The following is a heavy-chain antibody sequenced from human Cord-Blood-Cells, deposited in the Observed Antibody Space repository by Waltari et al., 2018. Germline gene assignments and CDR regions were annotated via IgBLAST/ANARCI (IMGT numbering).Heavy chain of an antibody. Sequence: QVQLVQSGAEVKKPGASVKVSCKASGYTFTGYYMPWVRQAPGQGLEWMGWINPSSGGTNYAQKFQGRVTMTRDTSISTAYMELSRLRSDDTAVYYCARGSNWDWYFDLWGRGTLVTVSS. CDR2: INPSSGGT. CDR1: GYTFTGYY. J-gene: IGHJ2*01. D-gene: IGHD7-27*01. CDR3: ARGSNWDWYFDL. V-gene: IGHV1-2*02.